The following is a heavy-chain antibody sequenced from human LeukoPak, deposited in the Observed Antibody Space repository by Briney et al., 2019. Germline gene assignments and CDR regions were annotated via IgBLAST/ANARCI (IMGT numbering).Heavy chain of an antibody. V-gene: IGHV1-18*01. Sequence: GESLKVSCKASGYTFTSYGISWVRQAPGQGLEWMGWISAYNGNTNYAQKLQGRVTMTTDTSTSTAYMELRSLRSDDTAVYYCARVRCSGGSCYSPFDPWGQGTLVTVSS. D-gene: IGHD2-15*01. J-gene: IGHJ5*02. CDR1: GYTFTSYG. CDR2: ISAYNGNT. CDR3: ARVRCSGGSCYSPFDP.